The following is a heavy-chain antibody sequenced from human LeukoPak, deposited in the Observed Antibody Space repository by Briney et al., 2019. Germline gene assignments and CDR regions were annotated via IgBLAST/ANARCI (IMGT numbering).Heavy chain of an antibody. CDR3: ARERSPGYCSSTSCYGGNWFDP. V-gene: IGHV1-46*01. J-gene: IGHJ5*02. CDR1: GYTFTSYY. D-gene: IGHD2-2*01. Sequence: ASVKVSCKASGYTFTSYYMHWVRQAPGQGLEWMGIINPSGGSTSYAQKFQGRVTMTRDTSTSTVYMELSSLRSEDTAVYYCARERSPGYCSSTSCYGGNWFDPWGQGTLVTVSS. CDR2: INPSGGST.